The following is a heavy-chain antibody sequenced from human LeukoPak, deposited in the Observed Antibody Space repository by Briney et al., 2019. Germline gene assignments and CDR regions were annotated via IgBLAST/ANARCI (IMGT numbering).Heavy chain of an antibody. V-gene: IGHV3-11*04. D-gene: IGHD4-17*01. J-gene: IGHJ3*02. CDR1: GFTFSDSY. CDR2: ISNSGSSI. CDR3: AGNDYGAFDI. Sequence: GGSLRLSCAASGFTFSDSYMTWIRQAPGKGLEWVSYISNSGSSIYYADSVKGRFTISRDNAKNSLYLQMNSLRAEDTAVYYCAGNDYGAFDIWGQGKMVTVSS.